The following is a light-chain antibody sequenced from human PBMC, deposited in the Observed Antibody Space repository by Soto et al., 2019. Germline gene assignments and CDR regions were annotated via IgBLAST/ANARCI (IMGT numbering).Light chain of an antibody. CDR2: GAA. V-gene: IGKV3-20*01. J-gene: IGKJ3*01. CDR3: QQYGTSPLT. CDR1: ENVYINS. Sequence: EIVLTQSPGTLSLSPGEGATLSCRASENVYINSLAWYQQKPGQPPRLLIYGAATRASAVPDRFSGSGSGADFTLTITGLEPEDFPVYYCQQYGTSPLTFGPGTRVD.